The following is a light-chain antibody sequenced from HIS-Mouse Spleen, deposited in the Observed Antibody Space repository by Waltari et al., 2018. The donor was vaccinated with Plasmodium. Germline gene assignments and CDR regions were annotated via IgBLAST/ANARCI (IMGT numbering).Light chain of an antibody. V-gene: IGKV1-39*01. J-gene: IGKJ1*01. Sequence: DIQMTQSPSSLSASAGTSVTITCRASQSISSYLNWYQQKPGKAPKLLIYAASSLQSGVPSRFSGSGSGTDFTLTISSLQPEDFATYYCQQSYSTPWTFGQGTKVEIK. CDR3: QQSYSTPWT. CDR2: AAS. CDR1: QSISSY.